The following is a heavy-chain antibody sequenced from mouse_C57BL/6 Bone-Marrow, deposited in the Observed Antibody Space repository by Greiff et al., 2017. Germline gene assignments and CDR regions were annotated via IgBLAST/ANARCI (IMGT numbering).Heavy chain of an antibody. CDR2: ISNLAYSI. CDR3: ARPSPYYYAMDY. V-gene: IGHV5-15*01. Sequence: EVQLVESGGGLVQPGGSLQLSCAASGFTFSDYGMAWVRQAPRKGPEWVAFISNLAYSIYYADTVTGRFTISRENAKNTLYLEMRSLRSEDTAMYYCARPSPYYYAMDYWGQGTSVTVSS. J-gene: IGHJ4*01. CDR1: GFTFSDYG.